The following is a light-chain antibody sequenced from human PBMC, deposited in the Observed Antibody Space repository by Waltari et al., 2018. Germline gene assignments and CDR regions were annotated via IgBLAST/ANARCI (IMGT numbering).Light chain of an antibody. CDR3: ASYTYSSNVV. Sequence: QSALTQPASVSGSSGQSITISCTGSSSDVGRYDYVSWYQQLPGKAPKLIIFDVRVRPSGVSNRFSGSKSGNMASLTISGLQAEDEADYYCASYTYSSNVVFGGGTKVTV. CDR1: SSDVGRYDY. V-gene: IGLV2-14*03. J-gene: IGLJ2*01. CDR2: DVR.